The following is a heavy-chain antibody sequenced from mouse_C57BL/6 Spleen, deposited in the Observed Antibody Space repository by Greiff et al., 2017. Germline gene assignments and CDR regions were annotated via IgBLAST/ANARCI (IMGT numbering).Heavy chain of an antibody. CDR2: INPNNGGT. Sequence: QLQQSGPELVKPGASVKISCKASGYTFTDYYMNWVKQSHGKSLEWIGDINPNNGGTSYNQKFKGKATLTVDKSSSTAYMELRSLTSEDSAVYYCAREGGSSPAWFAYWGQGTLVTVSA. CDR3: AREGGSSPAWFAY. CDR1: GYTFTDYY. J-gene: IGHJ3*01. V-gene: IGHV1-26*01. D-gene: IGHD1-1*01.